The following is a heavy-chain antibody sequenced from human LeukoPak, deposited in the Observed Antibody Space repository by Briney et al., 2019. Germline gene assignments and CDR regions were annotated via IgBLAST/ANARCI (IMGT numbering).Heavy chain of an antibody. V-gene: IGHV3-7*03. J-gene: IGHJ4*02. D-gene: IGHD1-26*01. CDR3: ARVLGGNYYEFDY. CDR1: GLTFSSYW. Sequence: GGSLRLSCAASGLTFSSYWMRWVRQAPGKGLEWVANIKRDGSEKYYVDSVKGRFTTSRDNAKNSLYLQMNSLRVEDTALYYCARVLGGNYYEFDYWGQGTLVTVSS. CDR2: IKRDGSEK.